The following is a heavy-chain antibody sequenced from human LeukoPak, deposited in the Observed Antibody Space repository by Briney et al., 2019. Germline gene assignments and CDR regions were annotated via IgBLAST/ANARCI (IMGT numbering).Heavy chain of an antibody. CDR3: ARVLLLGYCSSTSCYGPFDY. J-gene: IGHJ4*02. CDR2: TYYRSKWYN. D-gene: IGHD2-2*01. Sequence: KPSQTLSLTCAISGDSVSSNSAAWNWIRQSPSRGLERLGRTYYRSKWYNDYAVSVKSRITINPDTSKNQFSLQLNSVTPEDTAVYYCARVLLLGYCSSTSCYGPFDYWGQGTLVTVSS. V-gene: IGHV6-1*01. CDR1: GDSVSSNSAA.